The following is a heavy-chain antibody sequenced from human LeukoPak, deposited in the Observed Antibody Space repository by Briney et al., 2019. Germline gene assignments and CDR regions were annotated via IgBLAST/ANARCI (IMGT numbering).Heavy chain of an antibody. J-gene: IGHJ4*02. CDR2: INSEGSST. CDR3: ASRDQSCSGGSCYPIDY. Sequence: GGSLRLSCAASGFTFSRYWMHWVRQAPGKGLVWVSRINSEGSSTSYADSVKGRFTISRDNAKNTLCLQMNTLRAEDTAVYYCASRDQSCSGGSCYPIDYWGQGTLVTVSS. V-gene: IGHV3-74*01. CDR1: GFTFSRYW. D-gene: IGHD2-15*01.